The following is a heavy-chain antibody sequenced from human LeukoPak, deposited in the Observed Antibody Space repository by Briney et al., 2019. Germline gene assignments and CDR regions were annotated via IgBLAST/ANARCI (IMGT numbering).Heavy chain of an antibody. D-gene: IGHD3-22*01. CDR2: IYYSGST. V-gene: IGHV4-59*12. Sequence: SETLSLTCTVSGGSISSYYWSWIRQPPGKGLEWIGYIYYSGSTNYNPSLKSRVTISVDTSKNQFSLKLSSVTAADTAVYYCAIRRSYYYDSSGHKLYYYYYMDVWGKGTTVTVSS. CDR1: GGSISSYY. CDR3: AIRRSYYYDSSGHKLYYYYYMDV. J-gene: IGHJ6*03.